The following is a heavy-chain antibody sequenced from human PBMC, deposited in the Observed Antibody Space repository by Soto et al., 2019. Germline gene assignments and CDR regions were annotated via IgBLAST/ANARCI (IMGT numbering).Heavy chain of an antibody. J-gene: IGHJ6*02. CDR1: GGSFSGYY. D-gene: IGHD3-10*01. CDR3: ARGQNVLLWFGESDYYGMDV. V-gene: IGHV4-34*01. Sequence: SETLSLTCAVYGGSFSGYYWSWIRQPPGKGLEWIGEINHSGSTNYNPSLKSRVTISVDTSKNQFSLKLSSVTAADTAVYYCARGQNVLLWFGESDYYGMDVWGQGTTVT. CDR2: INHSGST.